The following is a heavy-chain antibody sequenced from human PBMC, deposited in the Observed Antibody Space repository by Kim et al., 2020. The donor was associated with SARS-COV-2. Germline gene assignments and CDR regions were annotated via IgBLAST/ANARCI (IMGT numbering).Heavy chain of an antibody. J-gene: IGHJ6*02. CDR1: GFTFDDYT. CDR2: ISWDGGST. CDR3: AKDITRIAAAGTDYYYGMDV. V-gene: IGHV3-43*01. Sequence: GWSLRLSCAASGFTFDDYTMHWVRQAPGKGLEWVSLISWDGGSTYYADSVKGRFTISRDNSKNSLYLQMNSLRTEDTALYYCAKDITRIAAAGTDYYYGMDVWGQGTTVTVSS. D-gene: IGHD6-13*01.